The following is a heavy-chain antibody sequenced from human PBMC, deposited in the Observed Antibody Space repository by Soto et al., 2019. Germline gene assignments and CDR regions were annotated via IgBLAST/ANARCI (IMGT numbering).Heavy chain of an antibody. J-gene: IGHJ4*02. D-gene: IGHD2-15*01. V-gene: IGHV4-59*08. CDR2: IQNTGIT. Sequence: QVQLQESGPGLVKPSETLSLTCTVSGDSITGYHWSWIRQPPGKGLEWIGYIQNTGITKYNPSRQSRVTISVDTSTNHLSLNLSSATVSDTAVSSCATYIEGGGGRGSWGQGHLVTGSS. CDR1: GDSITGYH. CDR3: ATYIEGGGGRGS.